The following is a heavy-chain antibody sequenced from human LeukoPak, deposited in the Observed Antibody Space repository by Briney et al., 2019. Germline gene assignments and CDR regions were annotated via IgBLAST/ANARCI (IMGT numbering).Heavy chain of an antibody. CDR1: GYTFTGYY. V-gene: IGHV1-2*02. J-gene: IGHJ5*02. Sequence: ASVKVSCKASGYTFTGYYIHWVRRAPGQGLEWMGWINPNSGGTNYAQKFQGRVTMTRDTSISTAYMELSRLRSDDTAVYYCASKDWNDDWFDPWGQGTLVTVSS. D-gene: IGHD1-1*01. CDR3: ASKDWNDDWFDP. CDR2: INPNSGGT.